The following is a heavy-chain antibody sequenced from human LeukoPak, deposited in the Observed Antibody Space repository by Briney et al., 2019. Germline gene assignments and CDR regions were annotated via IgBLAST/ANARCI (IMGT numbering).Heavy chain of an antibody. Sequence: GGSLRLSCAASGFTFSSYAMHWVRQAPGKGLEWVAVISYDGSNKYYADSVRGRFTISRGNSKNTLYLQMNSLRAEDTAVYYCARGGYSGYDPWGQGTLVTVSS. CDR2: ISYDGSNK. CDR1: GFTFSSYA. D-gene: IGHD5-12*01. CDR3: ARGGYSGYDP. V-gene: IGHV3-30*01. J-gene: IGHJ5*02.